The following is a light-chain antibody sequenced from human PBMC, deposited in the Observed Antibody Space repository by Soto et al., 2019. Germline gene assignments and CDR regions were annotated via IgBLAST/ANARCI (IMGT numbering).Light chain of an antibody. Sequence: QSVLTEPATVTGSLGESITICCTGSSSDVGGYNYVSSYQQHPGKAPKLMIYEVSNRPSGVSNRFSGSKSGNTASLTISGLQAEDEADYYCSSYTSSSTYVFGTGTKVTVL. J-gene: IGLJ1*01. V-gene: IGLV2-14*01. CDR3: SSYTSSSTYV. CDR1: SSDVGGYNY. CDR2: EVS.